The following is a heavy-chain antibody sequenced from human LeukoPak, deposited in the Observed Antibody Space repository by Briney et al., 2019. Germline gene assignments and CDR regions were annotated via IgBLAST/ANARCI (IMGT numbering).Heavy chain of an antibody. V-gene: IGHV1-46*01. J-gene: IGHJ4*02. CDR2: IHPSGGNT. Sequence: ASVKGSCKASGYTFTSNYMHWVRQAPGQGLEWMGIIHPSGGNTNYAQKFQGRVAMTRDTSTSTVYMELSSLRSEDTAIYYCARDCSSTRCQGPVFDNWGQGTLVTVSS. D-gene: IGHD2-2*01. CDR1: GYTFTSNY. CDR3: ARDCSSTRCQGPVFDN.